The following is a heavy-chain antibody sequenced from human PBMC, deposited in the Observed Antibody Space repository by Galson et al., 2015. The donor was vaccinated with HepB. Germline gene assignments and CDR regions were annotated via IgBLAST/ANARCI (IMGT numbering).Heavy chain of an antibody. CDR2: IRTNGVTT. CDR3: VRDRSQYYSGMDV. CDR1: GFSFNCYT. J-gene: IGHJ6*01. Sequence: SLRLSCAASGFSFNCYTMYWVRQAPGKGLEYVSSIRTNGVTTDYADSVRGRFTISRDNSKNTLYLQMSSLRTEDPAVYHCVRDRSQYYSGMDVGGQGTTVTVSS. D-gene: IGHD6-19*01. V-gene: IGHV3-64D*08.